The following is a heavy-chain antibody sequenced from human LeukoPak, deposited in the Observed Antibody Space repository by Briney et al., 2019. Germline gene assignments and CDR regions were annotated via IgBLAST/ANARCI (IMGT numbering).Heavy chain of an antibody. Sequence: GGSLRPSCAASGFTLNSYLMSWVRQAPGRGLEWVASIKKDGSEESYLDSVKGRLTVSRDNAKNSLFLQMNSLRGEDTAVYYCARSNPNRNALDLWGQGTMVTISS. CDR2: IKKDGSEE. CDR1: GFTLNSYL. J-gene: IGHJ3*01. D-gene: IGHD1-14*01. CDR3: ARSNPNRNALDL. V-gene: IGHV3-7*01.